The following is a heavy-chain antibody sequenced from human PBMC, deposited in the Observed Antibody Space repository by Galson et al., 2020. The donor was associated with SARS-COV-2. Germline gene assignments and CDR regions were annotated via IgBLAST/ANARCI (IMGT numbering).Heavy chain of an antibody. V-gene: IGHV4-59*01. J-gene: IGHJ4*02. CDR3: ARGIYGSGSYYHY. CDR2: IHYSGTT. D-gene: IGHD3-10*01. Sequence: ASETLSLTCPVSGGSISSFYWSWIRQPPGKGLEWIGYIHYSGTTNYSPSLKSRVTISVDTSKNQFSLKLNSVTAADTAVYYCARGIYGSGSYYHYWGQGTLVTVSS. CDR1: GGSISSFY.